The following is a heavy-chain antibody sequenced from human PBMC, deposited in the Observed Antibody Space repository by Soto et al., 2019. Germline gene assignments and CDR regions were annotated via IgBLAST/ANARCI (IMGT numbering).Heavy chain of an antibody. J-gene: IGHJ4*02. CDR2: IYYSGST. CDR3: ARDRAMVRGVLDY. Sequence: TLSLTCTVSGGSISSYYWSWIRQHPGKGLEWIGYIYYSGSTYYNPSLKSRVTISVDTSKNQFSLKLSSVTAADTAVYYCARDRAMVRGVLDYWGQGTLVTVSS. D-gene: IGHD3-10*01. CDR1: GGSISSYY. V-gene: IGHV4-31*03.